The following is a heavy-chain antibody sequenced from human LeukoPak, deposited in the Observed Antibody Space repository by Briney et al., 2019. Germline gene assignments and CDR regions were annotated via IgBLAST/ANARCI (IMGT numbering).Heavy chain of an antibody. J-gene: IGHJ4*02. CDR1: GFTFSDYY. CDR3: AKVAPEQLAFDY. Sequence: GGSLRLSCAASGFTFSDYYMSWVRQAPGKGLEWVANIKPDASGKHYVDSVKGRFTISRDNAKNSLYLQMNSLRAEDTAVYYCAKVAPEQLAFDYWGQGTLVTVSS. D-gene: IGHD6-6*01. CDR2: IKPDASGK. V-gene: IGHV3-7*01.